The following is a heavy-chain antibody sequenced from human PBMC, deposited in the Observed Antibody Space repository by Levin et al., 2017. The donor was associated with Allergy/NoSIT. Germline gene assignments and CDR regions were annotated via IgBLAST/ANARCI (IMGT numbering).Heavy chain of an antibody. CDR2: IIPIFGTA. CDR1: GGTFSSYA. CDR3: ARAFNRYYYDSSGLNWFDP. D-gene: IGHD3-22*01. Sequence: KISCKASGGTFSSYAISWVRQAPGQGLEWMGGIIPIFGTANYAQKFQGRVTITADESTSTAYMELSSLRSEDTAVYYCARAFNRYYYDSSGLNWFDPWGQGTLVTVSS. J-gene: IGHJ5*02. V-gene: IGHV1-69*01.